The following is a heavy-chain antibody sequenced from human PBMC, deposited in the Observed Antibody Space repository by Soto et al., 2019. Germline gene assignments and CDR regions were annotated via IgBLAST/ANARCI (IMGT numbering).Heavy chain of an antibody. V-gene: IGHV4-59*08. CDR1: GGSISSYY. Sequence: SETLSLTCTVSGGSISSYYWSWIRQPPGKGLEWIGYIYYSGSTNYNPSLKSRVTISVDTSKNQFSLKLSSVTATDTAVYYCARLPSTYSTRFDYWGQGTLVTVSS. CDR2: IYYSGST. CDR3: ARLPSTYSTRFDY. D-gene: IGHD6-13*01. J-gene: IGHJ4*02.